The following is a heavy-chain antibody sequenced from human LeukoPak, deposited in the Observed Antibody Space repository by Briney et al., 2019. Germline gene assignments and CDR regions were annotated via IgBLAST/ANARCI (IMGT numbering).Heavy chain of an antibody. CDR2: ISGSGGST. CDR3: AKEAAVAGKAGYYFDY. J-gene: IGHJ4*02. Sequence: GGSLRLSCAASGFTVSSSYMSWVRQAPGKGLEWVSAISGSGGSTYYADSVKGRFTISRDNSKNTLYLQINSLRAEDTAVYYCAKEAAVAGKAGYYFDYWGQGTLVTVSS. V-gene: IGHV3-23*01. CDR1: GFTVSSSY. D-gene: IGHD6-19*01.